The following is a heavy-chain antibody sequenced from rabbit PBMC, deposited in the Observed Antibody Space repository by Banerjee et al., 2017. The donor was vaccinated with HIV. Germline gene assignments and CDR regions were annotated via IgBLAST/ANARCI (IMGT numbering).Heavy chain of an antibody. J-gene: IGHJ4*01. Sequence: QEQLEESGGDLVKPEGSLTLTCTASGFSFSNKYVMCWVRQAPGKGLEWIACINTSSGTTWYANWVNGRFTISKSTSLNTVDLKMTSLTAADTATYFCARDLAGVIGWNFGLWGPGTLVTVS. V-gene: IGHV1S43*01. D-gene: IGHD4-1*01. CDR3: ARDLAGVIGWNFGL. CDR1: GFSFSNKYV. CDR2: INTSSGTT.